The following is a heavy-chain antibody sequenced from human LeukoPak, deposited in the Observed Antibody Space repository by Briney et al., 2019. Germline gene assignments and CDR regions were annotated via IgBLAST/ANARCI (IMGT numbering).Heavy chain of an antibody. V-gene: IGHV4-4*07. D-gene: IGHD3-10*01. CDR1: GGSISSYY. CDR3: ARDLRNPQLYGSGFDP. J-gene: IGHJ5*02. Sequence: PSETLSLTCTVSGGSISSYYWSWIRQPAGKGLEWIGRIYTSGSTNYNPSLKSRVTMSVDTSMNQFSLKLSSVTAADTAVYYCARDLRNPQLYGSGFDPWGQGTLVTVSS. CDR2: IYTSGST.